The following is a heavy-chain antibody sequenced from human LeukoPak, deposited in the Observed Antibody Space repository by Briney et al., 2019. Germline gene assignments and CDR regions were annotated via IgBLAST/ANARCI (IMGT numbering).Heavy chain of an antibody. CDR1: GDSINVYS. Sequence: PSETLSLTCTVSGDSINVYSWNWIRQSPGMGLEWIAYMYYSGTTNYNPSLENRVAISLDLSRHQFSLRLNSVTAADTAVYFCATSEKNRYYIHAWGQGTTVIVSS. CDR3: ATSEKNRYYIHA. J-gene: IGHJ6*02. V-gene: IGHV4-59*01. D-gene: IGHD2-21*01. CDR2: MYYSGTT.